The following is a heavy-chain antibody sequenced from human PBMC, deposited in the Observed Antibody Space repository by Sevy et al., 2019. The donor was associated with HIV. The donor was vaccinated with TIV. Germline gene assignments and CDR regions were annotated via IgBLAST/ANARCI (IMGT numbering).Heavy chain of an antibody. V-gene: IGHV3-53*01. J-gene: IGHJ4*02. Sequence: GGSLRLSCAASGFTVSSNYMSWVRQAPGKGLEWVSVIYSGGSTYYADSVKGRFTISRDNSKNTLYLQMNSLRAEDTAVYYCASGVVPAAPIDYWGQGTLVTVSS. D-gene: IGHD2-2*01. CDR2: IYSGGST. CDR3: ASGVVPAAPIDY. CDR1: GFTVSSNY.